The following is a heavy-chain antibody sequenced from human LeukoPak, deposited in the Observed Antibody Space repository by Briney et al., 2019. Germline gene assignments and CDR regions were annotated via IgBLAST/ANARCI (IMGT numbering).Heavy chain of an antibody. D-gene: IGHD4-17*01. CDR2: ISSSGSTI. CDR3: ARDYGDYYYYYMDV. Sequence: GGSLRLSCAASGFTFSSYEMNWVRQAPGKGLEWVSYISSSGSTIYYADSVKGRFTISRDNAKNSLYLQMNSLRAEDTAVYYCARDYGDYYYYYMDVWGKGTTVTVCS. J-gene: IGHJ6*03. CDR1: GFTFSSYE. V-gene: IGHV3-48*03.